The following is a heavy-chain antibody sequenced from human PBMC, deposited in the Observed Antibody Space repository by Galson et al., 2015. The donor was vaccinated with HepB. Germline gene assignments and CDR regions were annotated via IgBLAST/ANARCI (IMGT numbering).Heavy chain of an antibody. CDR1: GFTFSSYG. D-gene: IGHD6-13*01. CDR2: ISYDESNK. CDR3: AKVIAAAGTLYHYYGMDV. Sequence: SLRLSCAASGFTFSSYGMHWVRQAPGKGLEWVAVISYDESNKYYADSVKGRFTISRDNSKNTLYLQMNSLRAEDTAVYYCAKVIAAAGTLYHYYGMDVWGQGTTVTVS. J-gene: IGHJ6*02. V-gene: IGHV3-30*18.